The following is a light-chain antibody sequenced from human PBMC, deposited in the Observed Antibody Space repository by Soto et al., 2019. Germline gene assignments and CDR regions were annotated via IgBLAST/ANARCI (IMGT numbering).Light chain of an antibody. CDR2: SNS. V-gene: IGLV1-44*01. CDR1: SSNIGSNS. Sequence: QLVLTQPPSASGTPGQRVTISCSGSSSNIGSNSVNWYQQLPGTAPKLLIYSNSQRPSGVPDRFSGSKSGTSASLAISGLQSEDEADYYCAAWDDSVKGPVFGGGTKLTVL. CDR3: AAWDDSVKGPV. J-gene: IGLJ2*01.